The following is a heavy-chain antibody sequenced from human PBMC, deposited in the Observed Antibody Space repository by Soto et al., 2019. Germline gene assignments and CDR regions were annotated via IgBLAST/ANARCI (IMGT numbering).Heavy chain of an antibody. D-gene: IGHD1-1*01. Sequence: EAQLVESGGGLVQPGGSLRLSCAASGFTVSNNYMRWVRQAPGKGLEWVSLIYSGGATYYADSVKGRFTIFRDNTKNTLYLQMNRLRAEVTAVYYCAREGTYNWVGGQGNLVTVSS. J-gene: IGHJ4*02. V-gene: IGHV3-66*01. CDR3: AREGTYNWV. CDR1: GFTVSNNY. CDR2: IYSGGAT.